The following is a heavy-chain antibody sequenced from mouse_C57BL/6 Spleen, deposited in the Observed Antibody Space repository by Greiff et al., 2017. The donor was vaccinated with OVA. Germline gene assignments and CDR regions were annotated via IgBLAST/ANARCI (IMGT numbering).Heavy chain of an antibody. Sequence: VKQSCKASGYTFTRYWMHWVKQRPGRGLEWIGRIDPNSGGTKYNEKFKSKATLTVDKPSSTAYMQLSSLTSEDSAVYYCARGGAAQATWFAYWGQGTLVTVSA. CDR3: ARGGAAQATWFAY. D-gene: IGHD3-2*02. CDR2: IDPNSGGT. J-gene: IGHJ3*01. CDR1: GYTFTRYW. V-gene: IGHV1-72*01.